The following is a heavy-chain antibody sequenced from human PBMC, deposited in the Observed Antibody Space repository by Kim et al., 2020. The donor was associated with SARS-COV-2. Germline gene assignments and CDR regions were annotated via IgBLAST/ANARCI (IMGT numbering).Heavy chain of an antibody. CDR3: ARQGSGGRAFDI. Sequence: SETLSLTCTVSGGSISSYYWSWIRQSPGKGLEWIGYIYYSGSTNSNPSLKSRVTISVDTSKNQLSLELSSVTAADTAVYYCARQGSGGRAFDIWGQGTMLTVSS. D-gene: IGHD3-10*01. V-gene: IGHV4-59*08. J-gene: IGHJ3*02. CDR1: GGSISSYY. CDR2: IYYSGST.